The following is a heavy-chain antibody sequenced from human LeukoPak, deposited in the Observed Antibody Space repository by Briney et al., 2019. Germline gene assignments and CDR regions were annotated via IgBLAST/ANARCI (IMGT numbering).Heavy chain of an antibody. Sequence: SETLSLTCAVYGGSFSGYYWSWIRQPPGKGLEWIGEINHSGSTNYNPSLKSRVTISVDTSKNQFSLKLSSVTAADTAVYYCARSYYDSSGYYGGIDYWGQGTLVTVSS. V-gene: IGHV4-34*01. CDR1: GGSFSGYY. D-gene: IGHD3-22*01. J-gene: IGHJ4*02. CDR2: INHSGST. CDR3: ARSYYDSSGYYGGIDY.